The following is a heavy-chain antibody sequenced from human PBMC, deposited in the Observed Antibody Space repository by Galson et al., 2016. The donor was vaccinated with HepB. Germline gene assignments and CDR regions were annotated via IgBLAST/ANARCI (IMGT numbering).Heavy chain of an antibody. J-gene: IGHJ1*01. Sequence: SLRLSCAASGFIFKDYAMHWVRQAPGKGLEWVSSISWNSGSIGYADPVKGRFTISRDNAKNFLYLQMNSLRAEDTAFYYCAQDKASMSVGATNFQHWGQGTLVTVSS. CDR3: AQDKASMSVGATNFQH. V-gene: IGHV3-9*01. CDR1: GFIFKDYA. D-gene: IGHD1-26*01. CDR2: ISWNSGSI.